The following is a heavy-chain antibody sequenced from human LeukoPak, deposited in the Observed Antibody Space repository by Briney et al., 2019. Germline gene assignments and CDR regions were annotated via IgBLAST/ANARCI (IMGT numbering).Heavy chain of an antibody. Sequence: SETLSLTCTVSGGSISSSDYYWAWIRQPPGKGLEWIGSIYYSGSPYYNPSLKSRVATSVDTSKNQFSLKLSSVTAADTAVYYCARVGSDYDSSAYTDAFDIWGRGTMVTVSS. CDR2: IYYSGSP. CDR3: ARVGSDYDSSAYTDAFDI. V-gene: IGHV4-39*07. CDR1: GGSISSSDYY. J-gene: IGHJ3*02. D-gene: IGHD3-22*01.